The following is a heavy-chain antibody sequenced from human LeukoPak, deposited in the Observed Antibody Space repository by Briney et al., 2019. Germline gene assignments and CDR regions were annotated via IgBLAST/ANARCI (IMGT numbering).Heavy chain of an antibody. D-gene: IGHD5-24*01. Sequence: SETLSLTCTVSGGSISGYYWSWIRQPPGKGLEWIGYIYYSGSTNYNPSLKSRVTISVDTSKNQFSLKLSSVTAADTAVYYCARGRQVEMATIRAFDIWGQGTMVTVSS. CDR3: ARGRQVEMATIRAFDI. CDR2: IYYSGST. V-gene: IGHV4-59*01. CDR1: GGSISGYY. J-gene: IGHJ3*02.